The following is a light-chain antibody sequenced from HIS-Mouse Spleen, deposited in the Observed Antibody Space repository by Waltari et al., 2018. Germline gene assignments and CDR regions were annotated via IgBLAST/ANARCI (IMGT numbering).Light chain of an antibody. Sequence: VGDRVTITCQASQDISNYLNWYQQKPGKAPKLLIYDASNLETGVPSRFSGSGSGTDFTFTISSLQPEDIATYYCQQYDNLPRALTFGGGTKVEIK. CDR2: DAS. J-gene: IGKJ4*01. CDR3: QQYDNLPRALT. CDR1: QDISNY. V-gene: IGKV1-33*01.